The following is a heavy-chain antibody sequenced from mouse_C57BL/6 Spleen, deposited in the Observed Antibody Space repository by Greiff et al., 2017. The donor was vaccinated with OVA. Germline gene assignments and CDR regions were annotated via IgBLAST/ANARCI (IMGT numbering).Heavy chain of an antibody. Sequence: QVQLQQSGAELVKPGASVKISCKASGYAFSSYWMNWVKQRPGKGLEWIGQIYPGDGDTNYNGKFKGKATLTADKSSSTAYMQRSSLTSEDSAVYFCARSGGMIMRAMDYWGQGTSVTVSS. CDR3: ARSGGMIMRAMDY. J-gene: IGHJ4*01. D-gene: IGHD2-4*01. CDR2: IYPGDGDT. V-gene: IGHV1-80*01. CDR1: GYAFSSYW.